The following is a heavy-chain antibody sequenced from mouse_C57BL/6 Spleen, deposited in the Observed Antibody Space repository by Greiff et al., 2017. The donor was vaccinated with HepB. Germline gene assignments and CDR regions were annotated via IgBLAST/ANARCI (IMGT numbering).Heavy chain of an antibody. CDR2: IYPGSGST. J-gene: IGHJ1*03. CDR3: AREDYYGSRDWYFDV. D-gene: IGHD1-1*01. CDR1: GYTFTSYW. V-gene: IGHV1-55*01. Sequence: QVQLKQPGAELVKPGASVKMSCKASGYTFTSYWITWVKQRPGQGLEWIGDIYPGSGSTNYNEKFKSKATLTVDTSSSTAYMQLSSLTSEDSAVYYCAREDYYGSRDWYFDVWGTGTTVTVSS.